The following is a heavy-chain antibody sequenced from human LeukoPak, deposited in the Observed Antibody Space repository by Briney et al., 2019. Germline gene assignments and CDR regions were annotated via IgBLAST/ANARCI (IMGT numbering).Heavy chain of an antibody. CDR2: IWYDGSNK. J-gene: IGHJ4*02. V-gene: IGHV3-33*01. CDR1: GFTFSTXG. D-gene: IGHD5-12*01. CDR3: ARGFDSGYDFGY. Sequence: PXRSXRLSCAASGFTFSTXGMHWVRQAPGKGLEWVAVIWYDGSNKYYIDSVRGRFTISRDNSRNTLYLQMNSLRAEDTAVYYCARGFDSGYDFGYWGQGTLVTXSS.